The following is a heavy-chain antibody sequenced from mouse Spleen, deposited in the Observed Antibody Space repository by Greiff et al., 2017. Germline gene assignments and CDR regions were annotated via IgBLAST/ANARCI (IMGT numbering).Heavy chain of an antibody. CDR1: GYSFTGYF. D-gene: IGHD1-1*01. Sequence: VQLQQSGPELVKPGDSVKISCKASGYSFTGYFMNWVMQSHGKSLEWIGRINPYNGDTFYNQKFKGKATLTVDKSSSTAHMELRSLTSEDSAVYYCARPYGSSPYYDAMDYWGQGTSVTVSS. J-gene: IGHJ4*01. V-gene: IGHV1-20*01. CDR2: INPYNGDT. CDR3: ARPYGSSPYYDAMDY.